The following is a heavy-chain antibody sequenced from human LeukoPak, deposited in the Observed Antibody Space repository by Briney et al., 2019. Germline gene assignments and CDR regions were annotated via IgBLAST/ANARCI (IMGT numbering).Heavy chain of an antibody. CDR1: GGSISSSTYY. CDR2: IYYSGNT. CDR3: ASTNYDFWSGYSKDY. D-gene: IGHD3-3*01. J-gene: IGHJ4*02. V-gene: IGHV4-39*07. Sequence: SETLSLTCTVSGGSISSSTYYWGWIRQPPGKGLEWIGSIYYSGNTYYNPSLKSRVTISVDTSKNQFSLKLSSVTAADTAVYYCASTNYDFWSGYSKDYWGQGTLVTVSS.